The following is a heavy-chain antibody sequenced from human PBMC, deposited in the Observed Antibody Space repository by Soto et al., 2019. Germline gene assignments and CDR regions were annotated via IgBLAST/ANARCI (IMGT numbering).Heavy chain of an antibody. J-gene: IGHJ6*02. V-gene: IGHV6-1*01. CDR3: ARDTGGATHPNCRGDCYGVQYYYGMDV. Sequence: PSQTLSLTCAISGDSVSSNSAAWNWIRQSPSRGPEWLGRTYYRSKWYNDYAVSVKSRITINPDTSKNQFSLQLNSVTPEDTAVYCCARDTGGATHPNCRGDCYGVQYYYGMDVWGQGTTVTVSS. CDR1: GDSVSSNSAA. CDR2: TYYRSKWYN. D-gene: IGHD2-21*02.